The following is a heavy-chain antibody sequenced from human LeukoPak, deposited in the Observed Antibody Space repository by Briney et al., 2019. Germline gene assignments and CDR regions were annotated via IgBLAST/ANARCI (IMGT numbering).Heavy chain of an antibody. CDR3: ARAYGSGSSYHPDY. V-gene: IGHV1-2*02. D-gene: IGHD3-10*01. J-gene: IGHJ4*02. CDR1: GYTFTAYY. Sequence: ASVKVSCKTSGYTFTAYYMHWVRQAPGQGLEWMGWINPNSGGTNSSQKFQDRVTLTRDTSISTAYMELGSLRSDDTAIYYCARAYGSGSSYHPDYWGQGTLVTVSS. CDR2: INPNSGGT.